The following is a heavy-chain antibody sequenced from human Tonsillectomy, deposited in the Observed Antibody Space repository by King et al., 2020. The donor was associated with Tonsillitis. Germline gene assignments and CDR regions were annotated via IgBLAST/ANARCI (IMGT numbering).Heavy chain of an antibody. D-gene: IGHD6-19*01. CDR2: IVVGSGNT. Sequence: LQLVQSGPEVKKPGTSVKVSCKASGFTFTSSAVQWVRQARGQRLEWIGWIVVGSGNTNYAQKFQERVTITRDMSTSTAYMELSSLRSEDTAVYYCVEEGAYSSGWYDGAFDIWGQGTMVTVSS. CDR1: GFTFTSSA. V-gene: IGHV1-58*01. CDR3: VEEGAYSSGWYDGAFDI. J-gene: IGHJ3*02.